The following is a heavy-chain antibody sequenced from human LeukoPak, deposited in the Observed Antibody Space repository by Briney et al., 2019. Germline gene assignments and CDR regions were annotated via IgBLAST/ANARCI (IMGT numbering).Heavy chain of an antibody. V-gene: IGHV3-7*02. CDR3: ARLNYYYGMDV. J-gene: IGHJ6*02. CDR1: GFTFSTYW. Sequence: QSGGSLRLSCAASGFTFSTYWMNWVRQAPGKGLEWVAIIKQDGSEEFYVDSVKGRFIISRDNAKNSLYLQMNSLRAEDTAVYYCARLNYYYGMDVWGQGTTVTVSS. CDR2: IKQDGSEE.